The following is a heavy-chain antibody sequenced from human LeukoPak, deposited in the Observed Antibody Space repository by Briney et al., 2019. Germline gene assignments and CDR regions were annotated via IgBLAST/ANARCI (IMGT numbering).Heavy chain of an antibody. CDR2: ISSSSSYI. CDR3: ARAPAYYDDSSTLN. CDR1: GFTFSSYS. V-gene: IGHV3-21*01. Sequence: GGSLRLSCSASGFTFSSYSMNWVRQAPGKGLEWVSSISSSSSYIYYADSVKGRFTISRDNAKNSLYLQMNSLRAEDTAVYYCARAPAYYDDSSTLNWGQGTLVTVSS. J-gene: IGHJ4*02. D-gene: IGHD3-22*01.